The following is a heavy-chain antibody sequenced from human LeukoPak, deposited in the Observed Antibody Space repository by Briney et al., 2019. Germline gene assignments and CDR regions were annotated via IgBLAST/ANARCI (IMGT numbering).Heavy chain of an antibody. J-gene: IGHJ5*02. Sequence: SETLSLTCTVSGGSINYYYWSWIRQPPGKGLEWIGYIYYSGNTNYNPSLKSRVTISVDTSKNQFSLKLSPVTAADTAVYYCARHQINWFDPWGQGTLVTVSS. CDR3: ARHQINWFDP. CDR1: GGSINYYY. CDR2: IYYSGNT. V-gene: IGHV4-59*08.